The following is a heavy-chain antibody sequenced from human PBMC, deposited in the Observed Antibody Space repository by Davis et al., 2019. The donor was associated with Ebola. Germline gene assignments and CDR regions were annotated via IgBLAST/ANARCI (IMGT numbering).Heavy chain of an antibody. J-gene: IGHJ4*02. CDR1: GYTFTNYG. CDR2: INPHNGNT. D-gene: IGHD6-13*01. V-gene: IGHV1-18*04. Sequence: AASVKVSCKASGYTFTNYGITWVRQAPGQGLEWMGWINPHNGNTNYAQNVQGRVIMTSDTATTTAYMEVGSLRSDDTAVYYCARDSMLGSWYYWGQGTLVAVSS. CDR3: ARDSMLGSWYY.